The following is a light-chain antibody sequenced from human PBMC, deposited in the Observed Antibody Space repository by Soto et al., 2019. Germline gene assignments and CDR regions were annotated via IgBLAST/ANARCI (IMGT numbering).Light chain of an antibody. CDR1: QSISSW. CDR3: QQYNSRT. CDR2: DAS. Sequence: DIQMTQSPSTLSASVGDRVTITCRASQSISSWLAWYQQKPGKAPKLLIYDASSLESGVPSRFSGSGSGTEFTLTISSLQPDYFATYYCQQYNSRTFGQGTKVDIK. J-gene: IGKJ1*01. V-gene: IGKV1-5*01.